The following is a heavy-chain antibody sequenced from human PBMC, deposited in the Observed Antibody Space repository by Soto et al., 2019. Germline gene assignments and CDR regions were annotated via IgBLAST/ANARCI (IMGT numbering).Heavy chain of an antibody. D-gene: IGHD3-3*01. Sequence: SETLSLTCTVSGGSISSGGYFWNWIRQHPGKGLEWIGYIYYSGSTYYNPSLKSRVTISVDTSKNQFSLKLSSVTAADTAVYYCARDKRITIFGVVIEGDPTDYYGMDVWGQGTTVTVSS. CDR1: GGSISSGGYF. V-gene: IGHV4-30-4*08. CDR2: IYYSGST. CDR3: ARDKRITIFGVVIEGDPTDYYGMDV. J-gene: IGHJ6*02.